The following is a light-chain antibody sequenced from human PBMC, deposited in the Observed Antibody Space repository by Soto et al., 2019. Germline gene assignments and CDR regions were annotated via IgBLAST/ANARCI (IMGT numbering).Light chain of an antibody. CDR1: SSDVGGYNY. J-gene: IGLJ1*01. CDR3: SSYTSSSTRV. CDR2: DVD. Sequence: QSVLTQPASVSGSPGQSIPISCTGTSSDVGGYNYVSWYQHHPGKAPQLIIYDVDNRPSGVSNRFSGSKSGNTASLTISGLQAEDEADYYCSSYTSSSTRVFGTGTKLTVL. V-gene: IGLV2-14*03.